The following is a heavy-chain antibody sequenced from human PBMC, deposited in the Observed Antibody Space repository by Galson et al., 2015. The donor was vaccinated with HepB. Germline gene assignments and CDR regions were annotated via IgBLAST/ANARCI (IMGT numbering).Heavy chain of an antibody. V-gene: IGHV3-30*04. CDR1: GFTFSSYA. CDR3: AREYCSGGSCYSEGLFYYYGMDV. D-gene: IGHD2-15*01. Sequence: SLRLSCAASGFTFSSYAMHWVRQAPGKGLEWVAVISYDGSNKYYADSVKGRFTISRDNSKNTLYLQMNSLRAEDTAVYYCAREYCSGGSCYSEGLFYYYGMDVWGQGTTVTVSS. CDR2: ISYDGSNK. J-gene: IGHJ6*02.